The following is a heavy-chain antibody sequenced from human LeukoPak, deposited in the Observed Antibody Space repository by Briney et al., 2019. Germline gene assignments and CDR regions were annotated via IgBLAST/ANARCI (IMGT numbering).Heavy chain of an antibody. V-gene: IGHV4-34*01. CDR2: INHSGST. J-gene: IGHJ6*03. Sequence: SETLSLTCAVYGGSFSGYYWSWIRQPPGKGLEWIGEINHSGSTNYNPSLKSRVTISVDTSKNQFSLKLSSVTAADTAVYYCARVNRGQNYYYYMDVWGKGTTVTVSS. CDR1: GGSFSGYY. D-gene: IGHD7-27*01. CDR3: ARVNRGQNYYYYMDV.